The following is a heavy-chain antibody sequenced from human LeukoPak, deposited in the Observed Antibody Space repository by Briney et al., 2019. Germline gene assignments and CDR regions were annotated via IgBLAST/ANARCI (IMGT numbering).Heavy chain of an antibody. J-gene: IGHJ5*02. D-gene: IGHD3-9*01. CDR3: AGDYTGYFP. V-gene: IGHV3-7*03. CDR2: IKTDGSEK. CDR1: GFTFSSYW. Sequence: GGSLRLSCEASGFTFSSYWMSWVRQAPGKGLEWVANIKTDGSEKYYVDSVKGRFTISRDNAKNSLYLQMNSLRAEDTAVYYCAGDYTGYFPWGQGPLVIVSS.